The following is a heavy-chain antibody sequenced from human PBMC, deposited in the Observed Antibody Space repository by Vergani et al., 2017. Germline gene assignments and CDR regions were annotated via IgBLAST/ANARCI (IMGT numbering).Heavy chain of an antibody. Sequence: EVQLLESGGGLVQPGGSLRVSCAASGFTFSSDAMSWVRQAPGKGLELVSAINRGRTTYYADSGKGRFTISRDNSKNTVFLQMNSLRAEDTAVYYRAKEGRSGITPCVADWGQGTLVTVAA. D-gene: IGHD1-14*01. CDR1: GFTFSSDA. CDR3: AKEGRSGITPCVAD. CDR2: INRGRTT. J-gene: IGHJ4*02. V-gene: IGHV3-23*01.